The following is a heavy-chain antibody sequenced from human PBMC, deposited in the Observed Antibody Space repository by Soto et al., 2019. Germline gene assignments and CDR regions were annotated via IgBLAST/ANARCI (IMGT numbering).Heavy chain of an antibody. CDR1: GFTFSNCA. D-gene: IGHD5-12*01. CDR2: ISGRGGST. Sequence: QSGGSLRLSCSACGFTFSNCAMSWVRQAPGKGLEWVSTISGRGGSTYYADSVKGRLTISRDNSKNTLFLQMNSLRAEDTAVYYCAKRFYREEDGYNFFDSWGQGTLVTVSS. V-gene: IGHV3-23*01. CDR3: AKRFYREEDGYNFFDS. J-gene: IGHJ4*02.